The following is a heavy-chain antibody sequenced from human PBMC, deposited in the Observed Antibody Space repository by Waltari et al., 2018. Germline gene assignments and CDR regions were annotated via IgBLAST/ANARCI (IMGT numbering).Heavy chain of an antibody. J-gene: IGHJ6*03. CDR1: VGSMSNFY. CDR2: ISHTGNP. D-gene: IGHD4-17*01. CDR3: AGGDGDLDYYYYYMDV. Sequence: VQPQESGPGLVKPSETLSLTCTVSVGSMSNFYWSWIRQPPGKGPEWIGYISHTGNPNCNPSVKGRVIILVDTSKKQCSLKVCSLTAADTAVYYCAGGDGDLDYYYYYMDVWGKGTSVTVAS. V-gene: IGHV4-59*13.